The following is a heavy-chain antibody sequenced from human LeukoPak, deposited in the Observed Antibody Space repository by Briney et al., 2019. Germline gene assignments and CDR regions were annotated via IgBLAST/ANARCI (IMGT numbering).Heavy chain of an antibody. D-gene: IGHD3-10*01. CDR2: IYSGGST. Sequence: GGSLRLSCAASGFTVSSNYMSWVRQAPGKGLEWVSVIYSGGSTYYADSVKGRFTISRDNSKNTLYLQMNSLRAEDTAVYYCARDLRFGEKDYYYGMDVWGQGTTVTVSS. CDR3: ARDLRFGEKDYYYGMDV. CDR1: GFTVSSNY. V-gene: IGHV3-53*01. J-gene: IGHJ6*02.